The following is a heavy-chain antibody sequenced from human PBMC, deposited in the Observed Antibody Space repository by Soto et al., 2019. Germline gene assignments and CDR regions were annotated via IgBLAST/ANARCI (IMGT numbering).Heavy chain of an antibody. J-gene: IGHJ5*02. CDR2: ISWNSGNI. CDR3: VKASTYSSSQGWFDP. CDR1: GFSFDGYA. Sequence: LRLSCAASGFSFDGYAMNWVRQPPGKGLEWVSGISWNSGNIDYADSVKGRFTISRDNAKNSLYLQMNSLRAEDTALYYCVKASTYSSSQGWFDPWGQGTMVTVSS. V-gene: IGHV3-9*01. D-gene: IGHD6-6*01.